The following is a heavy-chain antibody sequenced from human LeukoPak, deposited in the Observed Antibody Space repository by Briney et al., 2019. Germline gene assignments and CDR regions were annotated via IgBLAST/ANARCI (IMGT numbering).Heavy chain of an antibody. CDR2: TYYRSKWYY. J-gene: IGHJ6*03. CDR3: ARESSSWRIYYYYYMDV. D-gene: IGHD6-13*01. CDR1: GDSVSSNSAA. V-gene: IGHV6-1*01. Sequence: SQTLSLTCAISGDSVSSNSAAWNWIRQSPSRGLEWLGRTYYRSKWYYEYAVSVKSRITINPDTSKNQFSLQLNSVTPEDTAVYFCARESSSWRIYYYYYMDVWGKGTTVTVSS.